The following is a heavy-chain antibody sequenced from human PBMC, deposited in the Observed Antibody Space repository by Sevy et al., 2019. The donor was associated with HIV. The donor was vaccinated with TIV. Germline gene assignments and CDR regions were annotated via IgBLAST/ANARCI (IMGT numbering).Heavy chain of an antibody. CDR1: GFSFSTHG. J-gene: IGHJ4*02. Sequence: GGSLRLSCAASGFSFSTHGMHWVRQAPGKGLEWVAVISFDGSDKYYSESVKGRFTISRDNSKNTLLLQMSSLRAEDTAVYYCARDAGYSTVWYPGHWGQGTLVTVSS. CDR2: ISFDGSDK. CDR3: ARDAGYSTVWYPGH. V-gene: IGHV3-30*03. D-gene: IGHD6-19*01.